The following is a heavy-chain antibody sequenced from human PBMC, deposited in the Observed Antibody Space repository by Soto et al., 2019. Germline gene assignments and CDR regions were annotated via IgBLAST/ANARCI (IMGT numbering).Heavy chain of an antibody. CDR2: ISVEGASS. CDR3: AKDRSGWYYFDY. V-gene: IGHV3-23*01. D-gene: IGHD6-19*01. CDR1: GFTFSSHV. J-gene: IGHJ4*02. Sequence: EVQLLESGGGLVQPGGSLRLSCAASGFTFSSHVMNWVRQTPGKGLEWVSSISVEGASSSFEDSVKGRFSISGDNSKNTLYLQMNNLRAEDTGIYHCAKDRSGWYYFDYWGQGTLVTVTS.